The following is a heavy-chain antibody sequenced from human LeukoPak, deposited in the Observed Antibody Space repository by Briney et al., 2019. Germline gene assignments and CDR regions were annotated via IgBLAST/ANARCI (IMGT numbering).Heavy chain of an antibody. CDR3: ARESGVTRITMVRGVISY. V-gene: IGHV1-46*01. Sequence: ASVTVSCKASGYTFTSYYMHWVRQAPGQGLEWMGIINPSGGSTSYAQKFQGRVTMTRDTSTSTVYMELSSLRSEDTAVYYCARESGVTRITMVRGVISYWGQGTLVTVSS. D-gene: IGHD3-10*01. CDR1: GYTFTSYY. CDR2: INPSGGST. J-gene: IGHJ4*02.